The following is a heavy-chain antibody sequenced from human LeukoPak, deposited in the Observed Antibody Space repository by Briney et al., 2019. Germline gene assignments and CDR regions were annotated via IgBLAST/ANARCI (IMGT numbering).Heavy chain of an antibody. CDR2: ISSSSSYI. CDR3: AGLWFGDRPPFDY. V-gene: IGHV3-21*01. J-gene: IGHJ4*02. D-gene: IGHD3-10*01. Sequence: GGSLRLSCAASGFTFSTYVMNWVRQAPGKGLEWVSSISSSSSYIYYTDSVKGRFTISRDNAKNSLYLQMDSLRAEDTAVYYCAGLWFGDRPPFDYWGQGTLVTVSS. CDR1: GFTFSTYV.